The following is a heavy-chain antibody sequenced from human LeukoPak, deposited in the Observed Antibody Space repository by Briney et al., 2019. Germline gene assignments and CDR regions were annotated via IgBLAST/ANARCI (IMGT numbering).Heavy chain of an antibody. CDR3: ARGRGRSYYYNY. CDR1: GGSISSGSYF. CDR2: IYTSGST. Sequence: SETLSLTCTVSGGSISSGSYFWSWIRQPAGKGLEWIGRIYTSGSTNYNPSLKSRVTISVDTSKNQFSLKLSSVTAADTAVYSCARGRGRSYYYNYCGQGTLVTVSS. J-gene: IGHJ4*02. V-gene: IGHV4-61*02. D-gene: IGHD1-26*01.